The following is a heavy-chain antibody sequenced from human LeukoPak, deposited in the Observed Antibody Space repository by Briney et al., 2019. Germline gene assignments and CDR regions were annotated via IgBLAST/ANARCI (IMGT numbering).Heavy chain of an antibody. J-gene: IGHJ5*02. CDR2: INHSGST. Sequence: ASEPPSLTCADYGGSFSGYYWSWSRKPQRKGLEWNGEINHSGSTNYNPSLKSRVTISVDTSKNQFSLKLSSVTAADTAVYYCARMNKGGWVLQFDWFDPWGQGTLVTVSS. CDR1: GGSFSGYY. CDR3: ARMNKGGWVLQFDWFDP. V-gene: IGHV4-34*01. D-gene: IGHD6-19*01.